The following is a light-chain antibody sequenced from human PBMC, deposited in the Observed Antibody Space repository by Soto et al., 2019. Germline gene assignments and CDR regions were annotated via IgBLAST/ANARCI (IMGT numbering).Light chain of an antibody. CDR1: TGVVTSGYY. J-gene: IGLJ1*01. CDR2: STS. V-gene: IGLV7-43*01. CDR3: LLYYGGAYV. Sequence: QTVVTQEPSLTVSPGGTVTLTCASSTGVVTSGYYPNWFQQKPGQAPRALIYSTSNKHFWTPARFSGYLLGGKAALTLSGVQPEDEAEYYCLLYYGGAYVFGTGTKLTVL.